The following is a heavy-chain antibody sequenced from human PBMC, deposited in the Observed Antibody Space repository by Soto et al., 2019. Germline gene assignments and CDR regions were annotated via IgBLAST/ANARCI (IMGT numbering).Heavy chain of an antibody. D-gene: IGHD5-12*01. CDR1: GYTLTEIS. CDR3: ATSGLEMATINAFDY. Sequence: GASVKVTCKDSGYTLTEISMHWVRQAPGKGLEWMGGFDPEDGETIYAQKFQGRVTMTEDTSTDTAYMELSSLRSEDTAVYYCATSGLEMATINAFDYWGQGTLVTVSS. CDR2: FDPEDGET. J-gene: IGHJ4*02. V-gene: IGHV1-24*01.